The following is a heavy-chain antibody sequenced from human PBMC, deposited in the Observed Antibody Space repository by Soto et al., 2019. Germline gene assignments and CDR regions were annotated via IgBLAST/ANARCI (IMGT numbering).Heavy chain of an antibody. D-gene: IGHD3-3*01. J-gene: IGHJ6*03. CDR1: GFTFSNAW. V-gene: IGHV3-15*01. Sequence: GGSLRLSCAASGFTFSNAWMSWVRQAPGKGLEWVGRIKSKTDGGTTDYAAPVKGRFTISRDDSKNTLYLQMNSLKTEDTAVYYCTHHMLFGVVYYYYYYYMDVWGKGTTVTVSS. CDR3: THHMLFGVVYYYYYYYMDV. CDR2: IKSKTDGGTT.